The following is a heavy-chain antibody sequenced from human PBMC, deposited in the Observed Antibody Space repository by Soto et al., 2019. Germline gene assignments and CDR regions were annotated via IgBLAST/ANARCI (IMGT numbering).Heavy chain of an antibody. Sequence: SETLSLTCTVSGGSISSSTYYWAWIRQPPGKGLDWAATIYYNGRTYYNPSLKSRVTISLDTSKNHFSLRLGPVTAADTAVYYCARYYDTSDRPNFDHWGQGTLVTVSS. CDR3: ARYYDTSDRPNFDH. V-gene: IGHV4-39*02. D-gene: IGHD3-22*01. CDR1: GGSISSSTYY. J-gene: IGHJ5*02. CDR2: IYYNGRT.